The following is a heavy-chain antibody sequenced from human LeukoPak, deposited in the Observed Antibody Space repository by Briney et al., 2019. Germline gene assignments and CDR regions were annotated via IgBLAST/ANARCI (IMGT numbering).Heavy chain of an antibody. J-gene: IGHJ4*02. V-gene: IGHV1-69*05. CDR2: IIPIFGTA. CDR1: GGTFSSYA. CDR3: ARGDSYDSSGYSSY. Sequence: ASVKVSCKASGGTFSSYAISWVRQAPGQGLEWMGGIIPIFGTANYAQKSQGRVTVTTDESTSTAYMELSSLRSEDTAVYYCARGDSYDSSGYSSYWGQGTLVTVSS. D-gene: IGHD3-22*01.